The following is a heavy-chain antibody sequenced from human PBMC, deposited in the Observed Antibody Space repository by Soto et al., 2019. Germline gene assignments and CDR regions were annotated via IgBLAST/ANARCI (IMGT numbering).Heavy chain of an antibody. CDR2: VTSDGSNK. CDR3: GRITLKTSVDTFDF. J-gene: IGHJ3*01. Sequence: GSLRLSCAASGFTFITYALHFFRHSAFKWLEWVATVTSDGSNKYHADSVEGRFTISRDDSKNTLYLQLNSLRAEDTAVYYCGRITLKTSVDTFDFWGQGTMVTVSS. V-gene: IGHV3-30-3*01. D-gene: IGHD3-22*01. CDR1: GFTFITYA.